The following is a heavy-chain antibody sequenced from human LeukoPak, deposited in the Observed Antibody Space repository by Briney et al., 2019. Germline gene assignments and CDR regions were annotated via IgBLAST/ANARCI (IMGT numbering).Heavy chain of an antibody. V-gene: IGHV3-23*01. Sequence: GGSLRLSCAASGFIFRNYAMSWVRQAPGKGLEWVSAIAGSGDTTYYADSVKGRFTISRDNSKNTLYVEMNTLRAEDTAVYYCAKWGDYDILTGYYVSDFWGQGTLVTVSS. J-gene: IGHJ4*02. CDR3: AKWGDYDILTGYYVSDF. CDR2: IAGSGDTT. CDR1: GFIFRNYA. D-gene: IGHD3-9*01.